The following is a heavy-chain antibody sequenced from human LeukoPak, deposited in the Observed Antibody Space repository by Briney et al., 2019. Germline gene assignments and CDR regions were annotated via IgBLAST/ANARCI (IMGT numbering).Heavy chain of an antibody. CDR3: ARRYCSSTSCLRSFDH. CDR1: GYTFASYW. V-gene: IGHV5-51*01. Sequence: GESLKISCRGSGYTFASYWIGWVRQTPGKGLEWMGIIYPGDSDTRYSPSFQGQVTISADKSISTAYLQWSSLRASDTAMYYCARRYCSSTSCLRSFDHWGQGTLVTVSS. CDR2: IYPGDSDT. D-gene: IGHD2-2*01. J-gene: IGHJ4*02.